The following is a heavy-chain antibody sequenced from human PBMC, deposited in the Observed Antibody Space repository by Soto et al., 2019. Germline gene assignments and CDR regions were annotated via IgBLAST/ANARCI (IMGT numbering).Heavy chain of an antibody. Sequence: QVQLQQWGAGLLKPSETLSLTCAVYGGSFSGYYWSWIRQPPGKGLEWIGEITHSGRTNYNPSLKSRVXXXEXXSKNQVSLKLSSVTAADTAVYYCARLYGSRGPFDYWGQGTLVTVSS. CDR1: GGSFSGYY. V-gene: IGHV4-34*01. CDR3: ARLYGSRGPFDY. D-gene: IGHD6-13*01. J-gene: IGHJ4*02. CDR2: ITHSGRT.